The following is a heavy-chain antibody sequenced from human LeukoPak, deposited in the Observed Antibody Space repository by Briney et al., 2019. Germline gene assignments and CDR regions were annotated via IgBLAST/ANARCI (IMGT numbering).Heavy chain of an antibody. CDR2: TTSNGGST. Sequence: GGSLRLSCSASGFAFSSSAMHWVRQAPGKGLEYVSATTSNGGSTYYADSAKGRFTISRDNSKNTLYLQMSSLRAEDTAVYYCVKVDCSGGTCYYDYWGQGTLVTVSS. V-gene: IGHV3-64D*09. D-gene: IGHD2-15*01. CDR3: VKVDCSGGTCYYDY. CDR1: GFAFSSSA. J-gene: IGHJ4*02.